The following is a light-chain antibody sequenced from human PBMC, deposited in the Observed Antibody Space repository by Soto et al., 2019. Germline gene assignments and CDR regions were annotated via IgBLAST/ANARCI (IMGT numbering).Light chain of an antibody. Sequence: QPVLTQPASVSGSPGQSIAISCTGTSSDVGSFNYDSWYQQHPGKVPKLMIYDVSNRPSGVSDRFSGSKSGNTASLTISGLQAEDEADYYCSSYTTSSTYVFGTGTKLTVL. CDR1: SSDVGSFNY. CDR2: DVS. V-gene: IGLV2-14*01. J-gene: IGLJ1*01. CDR3: SSYTTSSTYV.